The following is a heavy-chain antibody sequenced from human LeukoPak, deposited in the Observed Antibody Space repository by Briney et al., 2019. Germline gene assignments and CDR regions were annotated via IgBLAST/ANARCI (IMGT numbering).Heavy chain of an antibody. J-gene: IGHJ4*02. V-gene: IGHV3-30*18. CDR1: GFTFSSYG. CDR3: AQLRTSGSYSGKVFDY. CDR2: ISYDGSNK. Sequence: GGSLRLSCAASGFTFSSYGMHWVRQAPGKGLEWVAVISYDGSNKYYADSVKGRFTISRDNSKNTLYLQMNSLRAEDTAVYYCAQLRTSGSYSGKVFDYWGQGTLVTVSS. D-gene: IGHD3-10*01.